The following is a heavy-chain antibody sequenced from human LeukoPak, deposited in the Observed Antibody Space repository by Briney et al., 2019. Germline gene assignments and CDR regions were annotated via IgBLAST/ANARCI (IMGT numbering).Heavy chain of an antibody. V-gene: IGHV3-23*01. J-gene: IGHJ3*02. Sequence: PGGSLRLSRAASGFSFSDYDMSWVRQAPGKGLEWVSSMSLSTSGKTYADSVKGRFTVSTDKAKNTLYLQMDSLRAEDTAMYYCAKALTRWAFDMWGQGTMVTVSS. D-gene: IGHD3-16*01. CDR2: MSLSTSGK. CDR1: GFSFSDYD. CDR3: AKALTRWAFDM.